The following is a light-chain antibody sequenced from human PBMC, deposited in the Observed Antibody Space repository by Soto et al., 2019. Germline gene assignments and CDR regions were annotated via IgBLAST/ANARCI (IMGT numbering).Light chain of an antibody. J-gene: IGLJ1*01. CDR2: KDS. CDR3: YCAADKNPSL. Sequence: SYELTQPSSVSVYPGQTARITCSGIVLAKRYTRWLQQKPGQAPVLMLYKDSERPSGIPERFSGSSSGTTVTLTISGAQVQDEADYYCYCAADKNPSLFGTGTKLTVL. CDR1: VLAKRY. V-gene: IGLV3-27*01.